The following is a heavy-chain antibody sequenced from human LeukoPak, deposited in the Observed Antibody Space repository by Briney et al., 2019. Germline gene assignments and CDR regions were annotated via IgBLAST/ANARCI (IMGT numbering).Heavy chain of an antibody. V-gene: IGHV4-59*01. CDR1: GGSISSYY. CDR2: IYYIGYT. CDR3: ARETSLKGAHYMDV. D-gene: IGHD3-16*01. J-gene: IGHJ6*03. Sequence: SETRSLTCTVAGGSISSYYWSWIRQPPGKGLKWIGNIYYIGYTTYSPSPRSRVTIPVETSKNQSSLNLSSVTAADPPVYYCARETSLKGAHYMDVWGKGTTITNSS.